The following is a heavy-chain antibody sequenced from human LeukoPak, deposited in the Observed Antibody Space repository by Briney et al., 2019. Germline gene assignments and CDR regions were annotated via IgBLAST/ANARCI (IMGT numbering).Heavy chain of an antibody. Sequence: QPGGSLRLSCAASRFTFSSYGMHWVRQAPGKGLEWVAVISYDGSNKYYADSVKGRFTISRDNSKNTLYLQMNSLRAEDTAVYYCAKAVGYGSGSYSYGMDVWGKGTTVTVSS. CDR2: ISYDGSNK. V-gene: IGHV3-30*18. J-gene: IGHJ6*04. D-gene: IGHD3-10*01. CDR1: RFTFSSYG. CDR3: AKAVGYGSGSYSYGMDV.